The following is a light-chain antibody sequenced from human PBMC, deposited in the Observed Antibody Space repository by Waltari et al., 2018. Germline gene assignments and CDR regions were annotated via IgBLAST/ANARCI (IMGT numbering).Light chain of an antibody. CDR2: DAS. CDR3: QERSNWPGGA. CDR1: QSVRTY. Sequence: EIVLTQSPATLSLSPGERATLSCRASQSVRTYLAWYQHRPGQAPRLLIYDASNRATGVPARFSGSVSGTDFTLTISGLQPEDFAVYYCQERSNWPGGAFGGGTKVEIK. V-gene: IGKV3-11*01. J-gene: IGKJ4*01.